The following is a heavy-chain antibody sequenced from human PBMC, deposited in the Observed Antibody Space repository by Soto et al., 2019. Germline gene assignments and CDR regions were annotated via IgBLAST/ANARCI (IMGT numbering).Heavy chain of an antibody. V-gene: IGHV3-9*01. Sequence: EVQLVESGGGSVQPGRSLRLSCVASGFTFESYAMHWVRQVPGKGLEWVSGITWNSGSIGYEDAVKRRFNISRDNAQKSLYREMNSLRVEETDFFCCVKDSHGQWLVTHFDYWGQGALGTVSS. CDR1: GFTFESYA. CDR2: ITWNSGSI. J-gene: IGHJ4*02. CDR3: VKDSHGQWLVTHFDY. D-gene: IGHD6-19*01.